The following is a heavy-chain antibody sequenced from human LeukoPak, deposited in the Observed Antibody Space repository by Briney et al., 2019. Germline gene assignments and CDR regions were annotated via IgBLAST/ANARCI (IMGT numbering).Heavy chain of an antibody. CDR3: ARAPHSSSARYSYYYYYMDV. CDR1: GGSLNNYY. Sequence: SETLSLTCTVSGGSLNNYYWTWIRQPAGKGLEWIGRIHTSGITHYNPSLKSRVTLSADTSKSQFSLKLSSVTAADTAVYYCARAPHSSSARYSYYYYYMDVWGKGTTVTVSS. J-gene: IGHJ6*03. D-gene: IGHD6-6*01. V-gene: IGHV4-4*07. CDR2: IHTSGIT.